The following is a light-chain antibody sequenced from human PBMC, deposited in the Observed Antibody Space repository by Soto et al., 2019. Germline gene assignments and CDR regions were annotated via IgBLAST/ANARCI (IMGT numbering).Light chain of an antibody. CDR3: LQDYNYPYT. Sequence: AIQMTQSPSSLSASVGDRVTITCRASQGIKNDVAWYQQKPGKAPKLLIYAASSLQSGVPPRFSGSGSGTDFTLTISSLQPEDFATYYCLQDYNYPYTSGQGTKVDIK. CDR2: AAS. J-gene: IGKJ2*01. V-gene: IGKV1-6*01. CDR1: QGIKND.